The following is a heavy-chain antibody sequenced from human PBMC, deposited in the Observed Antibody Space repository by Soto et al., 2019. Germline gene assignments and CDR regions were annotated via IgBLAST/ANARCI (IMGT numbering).Heavy chain of an antibody. V-gene: IGHV4-4*02. CDR1: GASISSTTSFTW. CDR3: ARMVGATLVDF. CDR2: IYHTGST. D-gene: IGHD1-26*01. Sequence: QVQLQESGPGLVRPSGTLSLTCAVSGASISSTTSFTWWSWVRQPPGKGLEWIGEIYHTGSTNYNPSLKCRVTMSVDKSKNQFSLKLSSVTAADTAVYYCARMVGATLVDFWGQGTLVTVSS. J-gene: IGHJ4*02.